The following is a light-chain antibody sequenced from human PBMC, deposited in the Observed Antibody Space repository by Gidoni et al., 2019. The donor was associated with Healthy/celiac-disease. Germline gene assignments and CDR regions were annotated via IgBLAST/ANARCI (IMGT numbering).Light chain of an antibody. J-gene: IGKJ4*01. CDR2: DAS. V-gene: IGKV3-11*01. CDR3: QQRSNWPLT. CDR1: QRVSSY. Sequence: EIVLTQPPATLSLSPGESATLSCRASQRVSSYLAWYQQKPGQAPRLLIYDASNRATGISARFSGSGSGTDFTLTISSLEPEDFAVYYCQQRSNWPLTFXGXTKVEIK.